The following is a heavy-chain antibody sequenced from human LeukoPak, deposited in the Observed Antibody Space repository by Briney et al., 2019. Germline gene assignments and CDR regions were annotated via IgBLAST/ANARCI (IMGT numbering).Heavy chain of an antibody. CDR3: ARDDRITIFGVDPWGAFDI. CDR1: GGTFSSYA. D-gene: IGHD3-3*01. V-gene: IGHV1-69*13. CDR2: IIPIFGTA. J-gene: IGHJ3*02. Sequence: SVKVSCKASGGTFSSYAISWVRQAPGQGLEWMGGIIPIFGTANYAQKFQGRVTITADESTSTAYMELSSLRSEDTAVYYCARDDRITIFGVDPWGAFDIWGQGTMVTVSS.